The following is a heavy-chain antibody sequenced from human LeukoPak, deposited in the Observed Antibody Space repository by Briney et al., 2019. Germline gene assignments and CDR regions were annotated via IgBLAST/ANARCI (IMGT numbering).Heavy chain of an antibody. J-gene: IGHJ4*02. V-gene: IGHV4-39*01. CDR1: GGSVSSTTYY. CDR2: ISYGGST. CDR3: GRSRYDSGTYALEE. Sequence: PSETLSLTCSVSGGSVSSTTYYWGWIRQPPGKGLEWIGSISYGGSTYYNPSLKSRLTISVDTSKNQFSLELSSVTAADTAVYFCGRSRYDSGTYALEEWGQGTLVTVSS. D-gene: IGHD3-10*01.